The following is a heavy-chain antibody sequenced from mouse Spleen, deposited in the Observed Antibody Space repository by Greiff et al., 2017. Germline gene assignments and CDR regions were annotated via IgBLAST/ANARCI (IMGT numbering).Heavy chain of an antibody. V-gene: IGHV8-11*01. CDR3: ARIEGITYLYYFDY. CDR1: GFSLSTYGIG. CDR2: IWWNDNK. D-gene: IGHD1-1*01. Sequence: QVTLKVSGPGILQPSQTLSLTCSFSGFSLSTYGIGVGWIRQPSGKGLEWLAHIWWNDNKYYNTALKSRLTISKDTSNNQVFLKIASVDTADTATYYCARIEGITYLYYFDYWGQGTTLTVSS. J-gene: IGHJ2*01.